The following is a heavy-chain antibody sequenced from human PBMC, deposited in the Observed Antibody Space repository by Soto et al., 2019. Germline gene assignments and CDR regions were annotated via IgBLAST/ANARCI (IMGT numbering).Heavy chain of an antibody. V-gene: IGHV4-4*07. CDR1: VDSFSNYY. D-gene: IGHD1-20*01. CDR2: VYSSGAT. J-gene: IGHJ6*02. CDR3: TKGPNWNYYYYGVDV. Sequence: SESLSLTCTVSVDSFSNYYWSWIRQPAGRGLEWIGRVYSSGATNYNPSLNGRVTMSVDTSRNQFSLRLSSVTAADTAIYYCTKGPNWNYYYYGVDVWGQGTAVTVSS.